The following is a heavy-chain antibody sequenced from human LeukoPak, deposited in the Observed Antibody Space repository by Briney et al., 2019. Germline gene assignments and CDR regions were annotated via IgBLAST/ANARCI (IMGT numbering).Heavy chain of an antibody. V-gene: IGHV5-51*01. Sequence: GESLKISCKGSGYTFTTYWIGWVRQVPGKGLEWMGIIYPGDSDTRYSPSFQGQVTISVDKSISTAYLQWRSLKASDTAMYYCARSGVPGAMTWFDPWGQGTLVTVSS. J-gene: IGHJ5*02. CDR3: ARSGVPGAMTWFDP. CDR2: IYPGDSDT. D-gene: IGHD2-2*01. CDR1: GYTFTTYW.